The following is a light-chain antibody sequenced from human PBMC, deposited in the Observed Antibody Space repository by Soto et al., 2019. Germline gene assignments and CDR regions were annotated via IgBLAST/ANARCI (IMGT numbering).Light chain of an antibody. CDR2: RAS. J-gene: IGKJ1*01. V-gene: IGKV3-20*01. CDR1: QSVSSSY. CDR3: QQYGSSWT. Sequence: EIVLTQSPGTLSLSPGERATLSWRASQSVSSSYLAWYQQKPGQSPRLLIYRASTRATGIPDRFSGSPSGTDSTLTISRLEPEDFAVYYCQQYGSSWTFGQGTKVDIK.